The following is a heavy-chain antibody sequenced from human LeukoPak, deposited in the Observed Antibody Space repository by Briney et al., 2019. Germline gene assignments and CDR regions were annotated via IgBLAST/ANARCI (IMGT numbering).Heavy chain of an antibody. CDR3: AKGGGGYLDY. CDR1: GFTFSSYG. D-gene: IGHD3-10*01. CDR2: ITRSGDST. V-gene: IGHV3-23*01. J-gene: IGHJ4*02. Sequence: TGGSLRLSCAASGFTFSSYGMSWVRQAPGKGLEWVSSITRSGDSTYYTDSVKGPVTTSRDNSKNTLYLQMNSLRAEDTAVFYCAKGGGGYLDYWGQGTLVTVSS.